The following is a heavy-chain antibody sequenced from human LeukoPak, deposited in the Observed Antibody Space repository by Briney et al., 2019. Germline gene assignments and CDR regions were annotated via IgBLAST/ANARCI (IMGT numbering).Heavy chain of an antibody. J-gene: IGHJ4*02. Sequence: GGSLRLSCAASVFTFSSCAMSWVRQAPGKGLEWVSAISGSGGSTYYADSVKGRFTISRDNSKNTLYLQMNSLRAEDTAVYYCANDSGYYRLFDYWGQGTVVTVSS. CDR2: ISGSGGST. V-gene: IGHV3-23*01. D-gene: IGHD3-22*01. CDR1: VFTFSSCA. CDR3: ANDSGYYRLFDY.